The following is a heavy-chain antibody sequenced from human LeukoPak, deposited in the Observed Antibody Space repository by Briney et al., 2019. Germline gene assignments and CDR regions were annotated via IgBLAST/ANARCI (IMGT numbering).Heavy chain of an antibody. CDR1: GGPISSYY. V-gene: IGHV4-4*07. Sequence: PSETLSLTCTVSGGPISSYYWSWIRQSAGKGLEWIGRISTSGSTNYNPSLKSRVTMSVDMSKNQFSLKLSSVTAADTAVYYCARDLLWFGELDDAFDIWGQGTMVTVSS. CDR3: ARDLLWFGELDDAFDI. D-gene: IGHD3-10*01. J-gene: IGHJ3*02. CDR2: ISTSGST.